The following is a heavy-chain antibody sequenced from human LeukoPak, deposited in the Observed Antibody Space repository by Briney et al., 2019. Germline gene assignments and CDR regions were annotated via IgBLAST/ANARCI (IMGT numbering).Heavy chain of an antibody. J-gene: IGHJ4*02. CDR3: ATRVSNWPPELDS. CDR1: GVSISSSHW. CDR2: IYNSGTT. Sequence: SGTLSLTCAVSGVSISSSHWWSGGRPPPGKGLEWIGEIYNSGTTYYNPSLKSRVTISRDKSKNQFSLKLTSVTAADTAVYYCATRVSNWPPELDSWGQGTLVTVSS. D-gene: IGHD4-11*01. V-gene: IGHV4-4*02.